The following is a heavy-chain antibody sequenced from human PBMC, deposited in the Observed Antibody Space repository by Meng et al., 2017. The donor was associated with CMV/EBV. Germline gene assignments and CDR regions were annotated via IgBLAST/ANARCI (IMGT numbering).Heavy chain of an antibody. CDR2: INWNGGST. J-gene: IGHJ6*02. D-gene: IGHD6-13*01. CDR3: ARVRGSSWYDEVDYYYYYGMDV. V-gene: IGHV3-20*04. CDR1: GFTFDDYG. Sequence: GESLKISCAASGFTFDDYGMSWVRQAPGKGLEWVSGINWNGGSTGYADSVKGRFTTSRDNAKNSLYLQMNSLRAEDTAVYYCARVRGSSWYDEVDYYYYYGMDVWGQGTTVTVSS.